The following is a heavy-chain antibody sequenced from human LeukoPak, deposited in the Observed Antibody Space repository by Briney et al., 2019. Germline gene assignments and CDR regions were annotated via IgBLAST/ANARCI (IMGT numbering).Heavy chain of an antibody. J-gene: IGHJ4*02. D-gene: IGHD3-22*01. CDR2: IYTSGST. Sequence: SQTLSLTCTVSGGSISSGSYYWRWLRQPAGKGLEWIGHIYTSGSTNYNPSLKSRVTISVDTSKNQFSLKLSSLTAADTAVYYCARETFYYDSSGYSKTDYWGQGTLVTVSS. V-gene: IGHV4-61*09. CDR1: GGSISSGSYY. CDR3: ARETFYYDSSGYSKTDY.